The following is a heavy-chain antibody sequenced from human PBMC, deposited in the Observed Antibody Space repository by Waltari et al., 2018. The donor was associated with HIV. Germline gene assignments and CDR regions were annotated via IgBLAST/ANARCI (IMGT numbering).Heavy chain of an antibody. CDR3: ARRGIQLWFYAFDI. Sequence: QVQLQESGPGLVKPSQTLSLTCTVSGGSISSGSYYWSWIRQPAGKGLEWIGRIYTSGSTNYNPPLKRRVTISVETSKNQFSLKLSSVTAADTAVYYCARRGIQLWFYAFDIWGQGTMVTVSS. D-gene: IGHD5-18*01. J-gene: IGHJ3*02. CDR1: GGSISSGSYY. CDR2: IYTSGST. V-gene: IGHV4-61*02.